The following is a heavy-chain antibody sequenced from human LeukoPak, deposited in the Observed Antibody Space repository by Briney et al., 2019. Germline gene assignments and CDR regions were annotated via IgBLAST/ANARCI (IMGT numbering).Heavy chain of an antibody. V-gene: IGHV4-34*01. CDR3: ASGDAVAGPITYYYYYYYMDV. Sequence: RPSETLSLTCAVYGGSFSGYYWSWIRQPPGKGLEWIGEINHSGSTNYNPSLKSRVTISVDTSKNQFSLKLSSVTAADTAVYYCASGDAVAGPITYYYYYYYMDVWGKGTTVTISS. D-gene: IGHD6-19*01. J-gene: IGHJ6*03. CDR1: GGSFSGYY. CDR2: INHSGST.